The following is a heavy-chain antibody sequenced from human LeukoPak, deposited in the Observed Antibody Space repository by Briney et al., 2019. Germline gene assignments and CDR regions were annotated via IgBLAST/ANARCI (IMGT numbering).Heavy chain of an antibody. V-gene: IGHV3-9*01. D-gene: IGHD6-13*01. Sequence: GRSLRLSCAASGFTFDDYAMHWVRHAPGKGLEWVSGISWNSGSIGYADSVKGRFTISRDNAKNSLYLQMNSLRAEDTALYYCAKSRSIAAAGTVDYWGQGTLVTVSS. CDR2: ISWNSGSI. J-gene: IGHJ4*02. CDR1: GFTFDDYA. CDR3: AKSRSIAAAGTVDY.